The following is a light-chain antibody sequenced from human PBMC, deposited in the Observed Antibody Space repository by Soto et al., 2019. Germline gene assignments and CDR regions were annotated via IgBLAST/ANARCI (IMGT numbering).Light chain of an antibody. CDR1: RNIGSN. Sequence: EIVMTQSPATLSVSPGERATISCRASRNIGSNLAWYQLTPGQAPRLLMYDVSTRANDIPTRFSGTGSGTDFTLTISSLQSDDFAVYYCQQYYNWLSFGGGTNIEIK. V-gene: IGKV3-15*01. CDR3: QQYYNWLS. J-gene: IGKJ4*01. CDR2: DVS.